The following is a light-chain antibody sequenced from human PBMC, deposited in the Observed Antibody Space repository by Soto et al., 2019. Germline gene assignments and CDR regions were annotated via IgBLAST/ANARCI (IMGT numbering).Light chain of an antibody. Sequence: NFMLTQPHSMSESPGKTVTISCTGSSGSIASNYVQWYQQRPGSAPTTVIYEDDDRPSGVPDRFSGSIDSSSNSAFLTISGLKPEDEADYYCQSYDASTWVFGGGTKLTVL. J-gene: IGLJ3*02. CDR1: SGSIASNY. CDR3: QSYDASTWV. CDR2: EDD. V-gene: IGLV6-57*02.